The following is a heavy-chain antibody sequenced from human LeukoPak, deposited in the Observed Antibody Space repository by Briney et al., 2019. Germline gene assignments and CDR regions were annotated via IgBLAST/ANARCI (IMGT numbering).Heavy chain of an antibody. Sequence: GGSLRLSCAASGFTFSSYSMNWVRQAPGKGLEWVSSISSSSYIYYADSVKGRFTISRDNAKNSLYLQMSSLRAEDTAVYYCARDGRRGYSYGFFDYWGQGTLVTVSS. CDR2: ISSSSYI. CDR1: GFTFSSYS. V-gene: IGHV3-21*01. CDR3: ARDGRRGYSYGFFDY. D-gene: IGHD5-18*01. J-gene: IGHJ4*02.